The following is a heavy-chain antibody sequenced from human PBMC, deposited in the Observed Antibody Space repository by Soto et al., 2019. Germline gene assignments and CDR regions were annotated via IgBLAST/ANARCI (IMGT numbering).Heavy chain of an antibody. J-gene: IGHJ6*02. CDR3: ARLAMGDYYYYGMDV. CDR2: IYPGDSDT. CDR1: GYSFTSYW. D-gene: IGHD5-18*01. V-gene: IGHV5-51*01. Sequence: ESLKISCKGSGYSFTSYWIGWVRQMPGKGLAWLGIIYPGDSDTRYSPSFQGQVPISADKSISTAYLQWSSLKASATAMYYCARLAMGDYYYYGMDVWGQGTPVTVSS.